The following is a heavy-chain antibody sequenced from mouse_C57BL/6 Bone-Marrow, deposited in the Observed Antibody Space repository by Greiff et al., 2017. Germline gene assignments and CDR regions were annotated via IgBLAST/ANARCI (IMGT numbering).Heavy chain of an antibody. CDR2: IDPETGGT. CDR3: MRYYGSSLAWFAY. Sequence: QVQLQQSGAELVRPGASVTLSCKASGYTFTDYEMHWVKQTPVHGLEWIGAIDPETGGTSYNQKFKGKVILTADESSSTAYMELRSLTSEDSAVYYGMRYYGSSLAWFAYWGQRTLVAVSA. J-gene: IGHJ3*01. CDR1: GYTFTDYE. V-gene: IGHV1-15*01. D-gene: IGHD1-1*01.